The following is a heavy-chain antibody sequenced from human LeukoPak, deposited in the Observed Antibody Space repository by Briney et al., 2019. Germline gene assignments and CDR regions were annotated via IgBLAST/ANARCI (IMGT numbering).Heavy chain of an antibody. CDR3: AKSDDPSNRSNYFRYFDS. J-gene: IGHJ4*02. CDR1: GFTFSDYY. D-gene: IGHD3-10*01. CDR2: ISGSADNT. Sequence: PGGSLRLSCAASGFTFSDYYMSWIRQAPGKGLEWVSAISGSADNTYYADSVRGRFTISRDNSKNTLYLQVNSLRAEDTAVYSCAKSDDPSNRSNYFRYFDSWGQGTLVTVSS. V-gene: IGHV3-23*01.